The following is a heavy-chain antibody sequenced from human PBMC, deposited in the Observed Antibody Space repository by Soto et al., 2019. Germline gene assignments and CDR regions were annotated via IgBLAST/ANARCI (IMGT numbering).Heavy chain of an antibody. CDR2: MSPNSGNT. CDR3: ARGGFWSGHPPRYYYYGMDV. Sequence: SVKVSCKASGYTFTSYDINWVRQATGQGLEWMGWMSPNSGNTGYAQKFQGRVTMTRNTSISTAYMELSSLRSEDTAVYYRARGGFWSGHPPRYYYYGMDVWGQGTTVTVSS. D-gene: IGHD3-3*01. V-gene: IGHV1-8*01. CDR1: GYTFTSYD. J-gene: IGHJ6*02.